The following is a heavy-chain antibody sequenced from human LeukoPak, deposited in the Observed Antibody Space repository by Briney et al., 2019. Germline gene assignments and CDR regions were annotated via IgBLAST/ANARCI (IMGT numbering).Heavy chain of an antibody. Sequence: GASVKLSCKASGYTFTSYYINWVRQATGQGLEWMGWINPNSGNTGYAQKFQGRVTMTRNTSISTAYMELSSLRSEDTAVYYCARGEGAVRGAYYYYMDVWGKGTTVAISS. D-gene: IGHD3-10*01. CDR2: INPNSGNT. CDR1: GYTFTSYY. V-gene: IGHV1-8*01. J-gene: IGHJ6*03. CDR3: ARGEGAVRGAYYYYMDV.